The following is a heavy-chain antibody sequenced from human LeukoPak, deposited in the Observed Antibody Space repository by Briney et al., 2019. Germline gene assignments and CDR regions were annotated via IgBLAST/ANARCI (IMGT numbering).Heavy chain of an antibody. CDR3: ARTSSGWSSWGEYYYYYMDV. CDR1: GGSFSGYY. J-gene: IGHJ6*03. Sequence: SETLPLTCAVYGGSFSGYYWSWIRQPPGKGLEWIGEINHSGSTNYNPSLKSRVTISVDTSKNQFSLKLSSVTAADTAVYYCARTSSGWSSWGEYYYYYMDVWGKGTTVTVSS. V-gene: IGHV4-34*01. CDR2: INHSGST. D-gene: IGHD6-19*01.